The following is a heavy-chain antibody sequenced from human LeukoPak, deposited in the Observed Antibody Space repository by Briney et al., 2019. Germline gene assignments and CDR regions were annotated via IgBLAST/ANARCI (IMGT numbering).Heavy chain of an antibody. Sequence: GGSLRLSCAASGFTFSSYSMNWVRQAPGKGLEWVSSISSSSSYIYYADSVKGRLTISRDNAKTSLYLQMHSLRAEDTAVYYCASAVPAAIEIDYWGQGTLVTVSS. CDR1: GFTFSSYS. J-gene: IGHJ4*02. V-gene: IGHV3-21*01. CDR2: ISSSSSYI. D-gene: IGHD2-2*01. CDR3: ASAVPAAIEIDY.